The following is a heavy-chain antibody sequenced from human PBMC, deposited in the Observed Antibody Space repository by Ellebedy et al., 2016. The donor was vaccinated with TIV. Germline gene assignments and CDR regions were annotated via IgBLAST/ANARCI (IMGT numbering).Heavy chain of an antibody. CDR2: IRSSSSYI. J-gene: IGHJ4*02. CDR1: GITLSSFT. CDR3: AREGNSGWYYFDY. D-gene: IGHD6-19*01. V-gene: IGHV3-21*01. Sequence: GESLKISCVGFGITLSSFTMNWVRQAPGKGLEWVSSIRSSSSYIYYADSVKGRFTISRDNAKNSLYLQMNSLRAEDTATYYCAREGNSGWYYFDYWGQGTLVTVSS.